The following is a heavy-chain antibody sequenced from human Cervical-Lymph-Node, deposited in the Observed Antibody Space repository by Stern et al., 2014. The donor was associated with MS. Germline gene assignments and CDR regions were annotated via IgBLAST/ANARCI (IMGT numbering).Heavy chain of an antibody. CDR2: INPNTVVT. J-gene: IGHJ4*02. CDR3: ARQSIPSLTHDYGDPLDY. V-gene: IGHV1-2*06. D-gene: IGHD4-17*01. CDR1: GYTFTDYY. Sequence: VQLVESGAEVKKPGASMKVSCEASGYTFTDYYIHWVRQAPGQGLEWMGRINPNTVVTNSAQKFQGRVPMTRDTSISTASMAMRRLSSDDTPVYYCARQSIPSLTHDYGDPLDYWGQGTLVTVSS.